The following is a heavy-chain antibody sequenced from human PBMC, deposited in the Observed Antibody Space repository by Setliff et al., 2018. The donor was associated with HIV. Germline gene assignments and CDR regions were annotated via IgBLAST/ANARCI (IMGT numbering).Heavy chain of an antibody. CDR1: GFTFKTDA. V-gene: IGHV3-23*01. J-gene: IGHJ4*02. CDR2: ISDSGDNT. CDR3: AKTIAALDY. Sequence: GGSLRLSCAVSGFTFKTDAMHWVRQAPGKGLEWVSAISDSGDNTYYADSVKGRFTISRDNSRDTLYLQMNSLRVEDTAVYFCAKTIAALDYWGQGTLVTVSS. D-gene: IGHD6-13*01.